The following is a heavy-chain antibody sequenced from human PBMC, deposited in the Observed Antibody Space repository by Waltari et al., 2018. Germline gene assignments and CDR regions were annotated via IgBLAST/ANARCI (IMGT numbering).Heavy chain of an antibody. CDR2: RNPNSGNT. J-gene: IGHJ4*02. V-gene: IGHV1-8*03. CDR1: GYTFTSYD. Sequence: QVQLVQSGAEVKKPGASVKVSCKASGYTFTSYDINWVRQASGQGLEWMGWRNPNSGNTGYAQKFQGRVTITRNTSISTAYMELSSLRSEDTAVYYCARVYDIVGVPGGFDYWGQGTLVTVSS. D-gene: IGHD1-26*01. CDR3: ARVYDIVGVPGGFDY.